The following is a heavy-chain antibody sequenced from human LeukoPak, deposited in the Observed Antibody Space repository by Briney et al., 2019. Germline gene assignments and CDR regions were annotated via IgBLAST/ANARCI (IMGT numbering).Heavy chain of an antibody. Sequence: PSETLSLTCTVSGGSISSSSYYWGWIRQPPGKGLEWIGSIYYSGSTYYNPSLKSRVTISVDTSKNQFSLKLSSVTAADTAVYYCARQPRRYCSSTSCYSWFDPWGQGTLVTVSS. CDR3: ARQPRRYCSSTSCYSWFDP. V-gene: IGHV4-39*01. D-gene: IGHD2-2*02. J-gene: IGHJ5*02. CDR2: IYYSGST. CDR1: GGSISSSSYY.